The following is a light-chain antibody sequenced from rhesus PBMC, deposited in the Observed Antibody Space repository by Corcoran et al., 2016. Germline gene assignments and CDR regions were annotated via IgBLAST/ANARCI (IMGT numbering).Light chain of an antibody. CDR2: GTS. J-gene: IGKJ2*01. Sequence: QVILTQSPATLSLSPGERAPLSCRASQSVSSYLVWYHQKPGQAPRLLISGTSTRATGIPDRFSGSGSGTDFTLTTSSREPEEVGVYHCYQHSSGYSFGQGTKVEIK. V-gene: IGKV3-10*01. CDR1: QSVSSY. CDR3: YQHSSGYS.